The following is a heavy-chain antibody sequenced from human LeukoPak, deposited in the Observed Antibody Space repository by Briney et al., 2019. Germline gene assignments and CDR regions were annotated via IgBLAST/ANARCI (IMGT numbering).Heavy chain of an antibody. Sequence: SQTLFLTCAAHGRSFSGYYWSWIRQAPGKGLDWHGEINHRGSTNYNPSLKSRVTISVDTSKNQFSLKLSSVTAADTAVYYCARGGTSYYYGSGSYYNGYHYWGQGTLVTVSS. CDR1: GRSFSGYY. V-gene: IGHV4-34*01. J-gene: IGHJ4*02. CDR3: ARGGTSYYYGSGSYYNGYHY. CDR2: INHRGST. D-gene: IGHD3-10*01.